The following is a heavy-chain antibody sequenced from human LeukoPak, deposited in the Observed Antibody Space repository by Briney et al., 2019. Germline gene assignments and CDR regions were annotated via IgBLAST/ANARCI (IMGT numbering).Heavy chain of an antibody. D-gene: IGHD2-15*01. V-gene: IGHV3-11*01. Sequence: GGSLRLSCAPSGFTFSDYYMSWIRQAPGKGLEWVSYISSSGSTMYYADFVKGRFTISKDNAKNSLYLQMNSLRAEDTAVYYCTRQWSPGTDYWGQGTLVTVSS. CDR3: TRQWSPGTDY. CDR1: GFTFSDYY. J-gene: IGHJ4*02. CDR2: ISSSGSTM.